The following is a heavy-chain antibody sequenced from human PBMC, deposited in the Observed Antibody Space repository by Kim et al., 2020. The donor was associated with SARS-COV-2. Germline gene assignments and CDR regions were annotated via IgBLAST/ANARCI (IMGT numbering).Heavy chain of an antibody. CDR2: IYYSGST. D-gene: IGHD3-10*01. J-gene: IGHJ3*01. CDR3: ARLGLYYYGSGNS. CDR1: GGSISSSSYY. V-gene: IGHV4-39*01. Sequence: SETLSLTCTVSGGSISSSSYYWGWIRQPPGKGLEWIGSIYYSGSTYYNPSLKSRVTISVDTSKNQFSLKLSSVTAADTAVYYCARLGLYYYGSGNSWGQGTMVTVSS.